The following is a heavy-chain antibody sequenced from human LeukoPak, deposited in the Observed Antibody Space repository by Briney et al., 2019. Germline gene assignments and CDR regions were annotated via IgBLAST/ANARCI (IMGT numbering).Heavy chain of an antibody. CDR1: GFTLSSSG. CDR3: VTMIESFDY. Sequence: GGSLRLSCAAPGFTLSSSGMHWVRQAPGKGLERVAVIWYEGSNKDYADSEQGRFPISRDNSKNTLYLQMNSLRAEDTAVYYCVTMIESFDYWGQGTLVTVSS. D-gene: IGHD3-22*01. J-gene: IGHJ4*02. CDR2: IWYEGSNK. V-gene: IGHV3-33*01.